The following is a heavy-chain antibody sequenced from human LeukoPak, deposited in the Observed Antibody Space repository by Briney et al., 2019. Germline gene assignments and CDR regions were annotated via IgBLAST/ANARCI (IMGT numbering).Heavy chain of an antibody. CDR2: IYYSGST. CDR3: ARQRGYHYDSATNRFSDL. V-gene: IGHV4-39*01. D-gene: IGHD3-22*01. J-gene: IGHJ5*02. CDR1: GGSISSSSHY. Sequence: SETLSLTCPVSGGSISSSSHYWGWIRQPPGKGLEWIGSIYYSGSTYYNPSLKSRVTISVDTSKNQFSLRQSSVTAADTAVYYCARQRGYHYDSATNRFSDLWGQGTRVTVSS.